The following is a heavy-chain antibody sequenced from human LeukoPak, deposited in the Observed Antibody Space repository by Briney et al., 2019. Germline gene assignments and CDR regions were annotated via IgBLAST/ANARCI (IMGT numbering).Heavy chain of an antibody. CDR2: ISSSSSTI. D-gene: IGHD5-18*01. CDR1: GFTFSSYS. V-gene: IGHV3-48*01. CDR3: ARDSQDTAMVNNWFDP. Sequence: LSGGSLRLSCAASGFTFSSYSMNWVRQAPGKGLEWVSYISSSSSTIYYADSVKGRFTISRDNAKNSLYLQMNSLRAEDTAVYYCARDSQDTAMVNNWFDPWGQGTLVTVSS. J-gene: IGHJ5*02.